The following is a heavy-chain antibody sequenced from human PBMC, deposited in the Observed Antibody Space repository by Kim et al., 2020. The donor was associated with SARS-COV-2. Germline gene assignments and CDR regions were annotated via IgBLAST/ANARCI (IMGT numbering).Heavy chain of an antibody. V-gene: IGHV3-23*01. CDR1: GFSLASYC. CDR3: ARELVGEYYFDD. CDR2: ITTTGGAT. D-gene: IGHD3-10*01. Sequence: GGSLRLSCRGSGFSLASYCLSWVRQAPGKGLEWVSGITTTGGATYYSDSVRGRFIVSRDNLRRTLYLEMNGLRAEDTGVYYCARELVGEYYFDDWRQGPLVHVAS. J-gene: IGHJ4*02.